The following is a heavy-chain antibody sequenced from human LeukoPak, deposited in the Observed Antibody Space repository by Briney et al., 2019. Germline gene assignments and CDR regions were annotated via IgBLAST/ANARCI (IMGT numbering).Heavy chain of an antibody. CDR3: AKDQGYCSRTSCYVGYYYYGMDV. Sequence: PGGSLRLSCAASGFTFSSYAMSWVRQAPGKGLEWVSAISGSGGSTYYADSVKGRFTISRDNSKNTLYLQMNSLRAEDTAVYYCAKDQGYCSRTSCYVGYYYYGMDVWGQGTTVTVSS. CDR1: GFTFSSYA. CDR2: ISGSGGST. J-gene: IGHJ6*02. V-gene: IGHV3-23*01. D-gene: IGHD2-2*01.